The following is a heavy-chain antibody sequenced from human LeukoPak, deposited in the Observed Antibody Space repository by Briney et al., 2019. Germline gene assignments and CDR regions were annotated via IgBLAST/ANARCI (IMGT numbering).Heavy chain of an antibody. D-gene: IGHD6-6*01. V-gene: IGHV4-34*01. Sequence: SETLSLTCAVYGGSFSGYYWSWIRQPPGKGLEWIGEINHSGSTNYNPSLKSRVTISVDTSKNQFSLKLSSVTAADTAVYYCARGRSGSSSSLYYYYYYMGVWGKGTTVTVSS. CDR1: GGSFSGYY. CDR2: INHSGST. J-gene: IGHJ6*03. CDR3: ARGRSGSSSSLYYYYYYMGV.